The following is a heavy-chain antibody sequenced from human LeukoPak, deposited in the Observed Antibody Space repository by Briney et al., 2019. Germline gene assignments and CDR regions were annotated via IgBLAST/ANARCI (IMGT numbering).Heavy chain of an antibody. Sequence: GGSLRLSCAASGFTFSSYAMHWVRQAPGKGLEWVAVISYDGSNKYYADSVKGRFTISRDNSKNTLYLQMNSLRAEDTAVYYCARDRAGWELLFDYWGQGTLVTVSS. J-gene: IGHJ4*02. CDR3: ARDRAGWELLFDY. V-gene: IGHV3-30-3*01. D-gene: IGHD1-26*01. CDR2: ISYDGSNK. CDR1: GFTFSSYA.